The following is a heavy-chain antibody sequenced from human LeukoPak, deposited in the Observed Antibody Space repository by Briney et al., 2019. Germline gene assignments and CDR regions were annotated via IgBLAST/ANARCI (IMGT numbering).Heavy chain of an antibody. J-gene: IGHJ4*02. CDR2: VNHSGST. Sequence: SETLSPTCAVYRGSFNGYYWSWIRQPPGKGLEWIGEVNHSGSTNYNPSLKSRVTVSVDTSKNQFSLKLSSVTAADTAVYYCARASYCTNGVCWWDYWGQGTLVTVSS. D-gene: IGHD2-8*01. V-gene: IGHV4-34*01. CDR1: RGSFNGYY. CDR3: ARASYCTNGVCWWDY.